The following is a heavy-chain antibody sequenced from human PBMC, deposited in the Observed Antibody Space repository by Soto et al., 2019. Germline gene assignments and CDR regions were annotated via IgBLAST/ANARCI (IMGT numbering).Heavy chain of an antibody. CDR2: FDPEDGET. V-gene: IGHV1-24*01. CDR1: GYTLTELS. D-gene: IGHD6-19*01. CDR3: ATERWLVHI. J-gene: IGHJ4*02. Sequence: ASVKVSCKVSGYTLTELSMHWVRQAPGKGLEWMGGFDPEDGETIYAQKFQGRVTTTEDTSTDTAYMELSSLRSEDTAVYYCATERWLVHIWGQGTLVTVSS.